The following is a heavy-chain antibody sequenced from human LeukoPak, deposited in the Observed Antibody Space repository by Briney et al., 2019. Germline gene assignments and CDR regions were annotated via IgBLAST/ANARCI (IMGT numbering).Heavy chain of an antibody. J-gene: IGHJ3*02. V-gene: IGHV4-34*01. CDR2: IYHSGST. D-gene: IGHD2/OR15-2a*01. CDR3: ARGRPVNVDVFDI. CDR1: GGSFSGYY. Sequence: SETLSLTCAVYGGSFSGYYWSWIRQPPGKGLEWIGSIYHSGSTYYNPSLKSRVTISVDTSKNQFSLKLSSVTAADTAVYYCARGRPVNVDVFDIWGQGKRVTVSS.